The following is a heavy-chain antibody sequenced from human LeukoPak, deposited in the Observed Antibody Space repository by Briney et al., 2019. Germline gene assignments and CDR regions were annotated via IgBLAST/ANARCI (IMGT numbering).Heavy chain of an antibody. CDR1: GVSISSYY. CDR3: ARLRDHYYDSSGYYYVPYYYYYGMDV. J-gene: IGHJ6*02. CDR2: IYYSGST. D-gene: IGHD3-22*01. Sequence: SETLSLTCTVSGVSISSYYWSWIRQPPGKGLEWIGYIYYSGSTNYNPSLKSRVTISVDTSKNQFSLKLSSVTAADTAVYYCARLRDHYYDSSGYYYVPYYYYYGMDVWGQGTTVTVSS. V-gene: IGHV4-59*08.